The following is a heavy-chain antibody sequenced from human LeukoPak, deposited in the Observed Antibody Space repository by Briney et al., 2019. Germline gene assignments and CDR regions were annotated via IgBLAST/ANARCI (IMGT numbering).Heavy chain of an antibody. D-gene: IGHD3-22*01. J-gene: IGHJ4*02. Sequence: ASVKVSCKASGYTFTGYYMHWVRQAPGQGLEWMGRINPNSGGTNYAQKFQGRVTMTRDTSISTAYMELSRLRSDDTAVYYCARDTAHDYYDSSGYGDDWGQGTLVTVSS. V-gene: IGHV1-2*06. CDR2: INPNSGGT. CDR3: ARDTAHDYYDSSGYGDD. CDR1: GYTFTGYY.